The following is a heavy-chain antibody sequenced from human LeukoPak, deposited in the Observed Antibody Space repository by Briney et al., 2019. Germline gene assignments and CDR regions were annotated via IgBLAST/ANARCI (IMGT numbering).Heavy chain of an antibody. CDR2: IKSDGSEE. J-gene: IGHJ6*02. D-gene: IGHD4/OR15-4a*01. V-gene: IGHV3-7*05. Sequence: GGSLRLSCAASGFTFNRYWMSWVRQAPGKGLEWVAQIKSDGSEEYYADSVRGRFTISRDNAKSSLYLQMNSLRAEDTAVYYRARGVQFYYYDMDVWGQGTTVTVSS. CDR1: GFTFNRYW. CDR3: ARGVQFYYYDMDV.